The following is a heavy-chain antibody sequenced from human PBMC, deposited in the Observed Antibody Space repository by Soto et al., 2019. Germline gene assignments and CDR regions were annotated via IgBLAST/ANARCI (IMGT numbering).Heavy chain of an antibody. J-gene: IGHJ4*02. D-gene: IGHD6-6*01. V-gene: IGHV3-48*03. CDR2: ISSSGSTI. CDR1: GFTFSSYE. Sequence: PGGSLRLSCAASGFTFSSYEMNWVRQAPGKGLEWVSYISSSGSTIYYADSVKGRFTISRDNAKNSLYLQMNSLRAEDTAVYYCAREDSSSSLGPFDYWGQGTLVTVSS. CDR3: AREDSSSSLGPFDY.